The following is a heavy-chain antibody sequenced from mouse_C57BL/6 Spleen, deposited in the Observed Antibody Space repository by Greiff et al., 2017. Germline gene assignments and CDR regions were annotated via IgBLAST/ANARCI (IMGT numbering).Heavy chain of an antibody. CDR2: IYPEDGET. CDR1: GFNIKDYY. D-gene: IGHD4-1*02. Sequence: EVQLQQSGAELVKPGASVKLSCTASGFNIKDYYMHWVKQRTEQGLEWIGRIYPEDGETKYATKFQGKATITADTSSNTAYLQLSNLTSEDTAVYYCAKQLPFDYWGQGTTLTVSS. J-gene: IGHJ2*01. V-gene: IGHV14-2*01. CDR3: AKQLPFDY.